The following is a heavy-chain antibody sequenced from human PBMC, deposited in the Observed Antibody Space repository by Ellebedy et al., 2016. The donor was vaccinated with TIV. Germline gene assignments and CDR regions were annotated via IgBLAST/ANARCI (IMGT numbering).Heavy chain of an antibody. Sequence: GGSLRLSCAASGFTFSSYWMSWVRQAPGKGLEWVANIKQDGSEKYYVDSVKGRFTISRDNAKNSLYLQMNSLRAEDTAVYFCAGDSRGKAAAGTSLHYWGQGTLVTVSS. V-gene: IGHV3-7*03. CDR1: GFTFSSYW. D-gene: IGHD6-13*01. CDR3: AGDSRGKAAAGTSLHY. J-gene: IGHJ4*02. CDR2: IKQDGSEK.